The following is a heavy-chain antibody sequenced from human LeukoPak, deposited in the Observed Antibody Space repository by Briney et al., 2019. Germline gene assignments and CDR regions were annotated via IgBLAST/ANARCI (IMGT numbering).Heavy chain of an antibody. CDR3: ATEYGSGARPGYGMDV. V-gene: IGHV1-8*01. J-gene: IGHJ6*02. D-gene: IGHD3-10*01. CDR1: GYTFTSYD. CDR2: MNPNSGNT. Sequence: ASVKVSCKASGYTFTSYDINWVRQATGQGLEWMGWMNPNSGNTGYAQKFQGRVTITRNTSISTAYMELSSLRSEDTAVYYCATEYGSGARPGYGMDVWGQGTTVTVSS.